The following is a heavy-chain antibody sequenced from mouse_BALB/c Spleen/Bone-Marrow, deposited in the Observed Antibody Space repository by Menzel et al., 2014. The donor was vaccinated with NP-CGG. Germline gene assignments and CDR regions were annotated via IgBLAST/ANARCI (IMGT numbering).Heavy chain of an antibody. CDR1: GYEFXDSW. CDR2: IYPGDGDS. J-gene: IGHJ4*01. D-gene: IGHD1-1*01. Sequence: VKLMESGPELVRPGASVKISCKASGYEFXDSWMNWVKQRPGQGLEWIGRIYPGDGDSIYNGKFKGKATLTSDKFSSTAYMQLSSLTSVDSAVYFCARSLSVVTPMDYWGQGTSVTVSS. V-gene: IGHV1-82*01. CDR3: ARSLSVVTPMDY.